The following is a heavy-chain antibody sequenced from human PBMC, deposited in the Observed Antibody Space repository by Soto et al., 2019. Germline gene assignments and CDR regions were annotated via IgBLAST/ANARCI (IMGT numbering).Heavy chain of an antibody. J-gene: IGHJ6*02. CDR3: ARALWFGGSLHYGMDV. Sequence: QVQLVQSGAEVKKPGSSVKVSCKASGSTFSSYAIHWVRQAPGQGLEWMGGIIPIFGPPNYAQKFQGRVTITADESTSTVYTELISLISEDTAVYFCARALWFGGSLHYGMDVWGQGTSVTVSS. V-gene: IGHV1-69*01. CDR1: GSTFSSYA. D-gene: IGHD3-10*01. CDR2: IIPIFGPP.